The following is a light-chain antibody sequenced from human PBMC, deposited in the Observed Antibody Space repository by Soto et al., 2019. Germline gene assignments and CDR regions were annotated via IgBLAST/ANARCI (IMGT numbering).Light chain of an antibody. V-gene: IGKV3-15*01. CDR1: QSVSSN. Sequence: EIVMTQSPATLSVSPGERATLSCRASQSVSSNLAWYQQKPGLAPRLLIYGASTRATGIPARFSGSGSGTEFTLTISSLQSEDFAVYSCQHYNNWPPLTFGGGTKVEIK. CDR2: GAS. CDR3: QHYNNWPPLT. J-gene: IGKJ4*01.